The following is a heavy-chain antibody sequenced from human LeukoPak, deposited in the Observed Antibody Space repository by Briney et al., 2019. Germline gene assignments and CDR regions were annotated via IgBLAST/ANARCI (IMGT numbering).Heavy chain of an antibody. V-gene: IGHV3-23*01. CDR3: ARLSSGYYSSFDY. CDR1: GFTFSSYG. Sequence: SGGSLRLSCAASGFTFSSYGMSWVRQAPGKGLEWVSAISGSGGSTYYADSVKGRFTISRDNSKNTLYLQMDSLRPEDTALYYCARLSSGYYSSFDYWGQGTLVTVSS. J-gene: IGHJ4*02. D-gene: IGHD3-22*01. CDR2: ISGSGGST.